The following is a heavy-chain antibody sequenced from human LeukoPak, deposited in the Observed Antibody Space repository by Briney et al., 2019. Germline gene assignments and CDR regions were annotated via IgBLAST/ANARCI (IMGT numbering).Heavy chain of an antibody. CDR1: GGSFSGYY. D-gene: IGHD6-19*01. Sequence: SETLSLTCAVYGGSFSGYYWSWIRQPPGKGLEWIGEINHSGSTNYNPSLKSRGTISVDTSKTQFSLKLSSVTAADTAVYYCAKGGGWWGSGFDYWGQGTLVTVSS. CDR3: AKGGGWWGSGFDY. V-gene: IGHV4-34*01. J-gene: IGHJ4*02. CDR2: INHSGST.